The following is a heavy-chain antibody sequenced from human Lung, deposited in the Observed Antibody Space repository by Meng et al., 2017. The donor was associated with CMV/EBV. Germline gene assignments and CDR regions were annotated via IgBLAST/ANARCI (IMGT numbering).Heavy chain of an antibody. CDR3: AKVRSGWYYDY. D-gene: IGHD6-19*01. J-gene: IGHJ4*02. CDR1: GFTFSSYA. Sequence: GSLRLSCAASGFTFSSYAMSWVRQAPGKGLEWVSFIYSGDSSTSYADSVKGRFTISRDNSKNTLYLQMNSLRAEDTAVYYCAKVRSGWYYDYWGQGTLVTVSS. CDR2: IYSGDSST. V-gene: IGHV3-23*03.